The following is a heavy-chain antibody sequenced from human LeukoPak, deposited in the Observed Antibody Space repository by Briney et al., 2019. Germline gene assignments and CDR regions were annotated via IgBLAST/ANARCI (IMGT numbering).Heavy chain of an antibody. D-gene: IGHD5-18*01. J-gene: IGHJ4*02. V-gene: IGHV3-21*01. CDR2: ISSSTRYI. Sequence: GGSLRLSCAASGFTFSSYSMNWVRQAPGKGLEWVSSISSSTRYIYYADSVKGRFTISRDNAKNSLYLQMNSLRAEDTAVYYCARDGTWIQLWTYIDYWGQGTLVTVSS. CDR3: ARDGTWIQLWTYIDY. CDR1: GFTFSSYS.